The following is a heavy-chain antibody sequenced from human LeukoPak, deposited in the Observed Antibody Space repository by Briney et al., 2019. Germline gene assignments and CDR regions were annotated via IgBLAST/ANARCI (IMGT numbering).Heavy chain of an antibody. Sequence: GGSLRLSCAASGFTFSSYAMHWVRQAPGKGLEWVAVISYDGSNKYYADSVKGRFTISRDNSKNTLYLQMNSLRAEDTAVYYCARDHSSGWYSDYFDYWGQGTLVTVSS. V-gene: IGHV3-30-3*01. J-gene: IGHJ4*02. CDR1: GFTFSSYA. CDR2: ISYDGSNK. D-gene: IGHD6-19*01. CDR3: ARDHSSGWYSDYFDY.